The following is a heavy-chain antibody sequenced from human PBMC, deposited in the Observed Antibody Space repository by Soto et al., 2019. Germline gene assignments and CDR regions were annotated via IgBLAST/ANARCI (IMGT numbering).Heavy chain of an antibody. CDR3: AKVSYYDFYAFDI. CDR1: GFTFADYA. D-gene: IGHD3-3*01. V-gene: IGHV3-9*01. Sequence: GGSLRLSCAASGFTFADYAMHWVRQAPGKGLEWVSGISWNSGSIGYADSVKGRFTISRDNAKNSLYLQMNSLRAEETALYYCAKVSYYDFYAFDIWGQGTMVTVSS. J-gene: IGHJ3*02. CDR2: ISWNSGSI.